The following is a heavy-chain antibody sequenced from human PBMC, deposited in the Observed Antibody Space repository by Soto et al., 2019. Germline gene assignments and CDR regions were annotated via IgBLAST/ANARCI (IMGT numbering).Heavy chain of an antibody. V-gene: IGHV3-73*01. CDR3: NSGSYYSSI. D-gene: IGHD1-26*01. CDR2: IRAKSNKYAT. CDR1: GFIFSGSA. Sequence: PXGSLSLSCAASGFIFSGSAIHWVRQASGKGLEWVGRIRAKSNKYATLYAESLKGRFTISRDDSQSTAYLEMNSLKTEDTAAYYCNSGSYYSSIWGQGTLVTVPS. J-gene: IGHJ4*02.